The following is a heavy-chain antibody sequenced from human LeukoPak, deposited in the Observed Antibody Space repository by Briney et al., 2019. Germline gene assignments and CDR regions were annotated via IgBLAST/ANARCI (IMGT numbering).Heavy chain of an antibody. D-gene: IGHD5-12*01. CDR3: ARGDDYKSTLFDY. Sequence: SETLSLTCTVSGASITRYFWNWIRQPPGKELEWIGYISSGGSTNYNPSLKSRVTISIDTSKNQFSLKRTSATAADTAVYYCARGDDYKSTLFDYWGQGTLVTVSS. CDR2: ISSGGST. CDR1: GASITRYF. J-gene: IGHJ4*02. V-gene: IGHV4-59*01.